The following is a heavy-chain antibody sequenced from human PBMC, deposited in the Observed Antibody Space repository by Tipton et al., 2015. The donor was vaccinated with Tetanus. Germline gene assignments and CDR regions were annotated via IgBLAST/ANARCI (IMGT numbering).Heavy chain of an antibody. CDR2: IYFTGTT. D-gene: IGHD3-22*01. V-gene: IGHV4-31*03. Sequence: TLSLTCTVSDDSISSGDFYWSWIRQHPGKGLEWIGYIYFTGTTYYNPSLESRLTISIDTSKNQFSLELTSVTAADTAVYYCARDSYYSSRWSFADYWGQGTLVTVSS. CDR1: DDSISSGDFY. CDR3: ARDSYYSSRWSFADY. J-gene: IGHJ4*02.